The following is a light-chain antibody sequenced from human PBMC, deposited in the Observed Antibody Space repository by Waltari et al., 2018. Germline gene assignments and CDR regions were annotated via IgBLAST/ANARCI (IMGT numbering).Light chain of an antibody. J-gene: IGLJ3*02. CDR2: RND. CDR3: AAWDDSLNAWI. V-gene: IGLV1-44*01. Sequence: QSLLTQPPSISGAPGQRVTISCSGGSSNIGRNSVNWYEQVPGPAPKLVMFRNDQRPSGVSDRFSGSKSGTSASLAINGLLSADENDYICAAWDDSLNAWIFGGGTRLTVL. CDR1: SSNIGRNS.